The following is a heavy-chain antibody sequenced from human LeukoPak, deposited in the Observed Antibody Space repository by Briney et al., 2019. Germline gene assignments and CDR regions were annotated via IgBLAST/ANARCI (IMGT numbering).Heavy chain of an antibody. CDR1: GFTFSSYW. J-gene: IGHJ6*03. CDR2: IKQDGSEK. Sequence: QPGGSRRSSCAASGFTFSSYWMSWVRQAPGKGLEWVANIKQDGSEKYYVDSVKGRFTISRDNAKNSLYLQMNSLRAEDTAVYYCARDGGIVGATRYYNYMDIWGNGETVTVSS. D-gene: IGHD1-26*01. CDR3: ARDGGIVGATRYYNYMDI. V-gene: IGHV3-7*01.